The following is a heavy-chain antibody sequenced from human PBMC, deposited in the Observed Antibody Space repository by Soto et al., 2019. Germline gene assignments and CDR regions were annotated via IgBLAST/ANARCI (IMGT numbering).Heavy chain of an antibody. Sequence: PGGSLRLSCAASGFTFSSYGMHWVRQAPGKGLEWVAVIWYDGSNKYYADSVKGRFTISRDNSKNTLYLQMNSLRAEDTAVYYCARDFGYSYGSLHYWGQGTLVTVYS. CDR2: IWYDGSNK. V-gene: IGHV3-33*01. D-gene: IGHD5-18*01. CDR1: GFTFSSYG. CDR3: ARDFGYSYGSLHY. J-gene: IGHJ4*02.